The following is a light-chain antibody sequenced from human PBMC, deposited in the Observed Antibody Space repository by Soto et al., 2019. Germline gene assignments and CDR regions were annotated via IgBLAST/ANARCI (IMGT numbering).Light chain of an antibody. CDR1: SGSVSPSYY. Sequence: QTVVTQEPSFSVSPGGTVTLTCGLSSGSVSPSYYPGWFQQTPGQAPRALIYTTNTRSSGVPDRFSGSILGNKAALTITGAQADDDSDYYCVLYMGSGIWVFGGGTQLNVL. V-gene: IGLV8-61*01. CDR3: VLYMGSGIWV. J-gene: IGLJ3*02. CDR2: TTN.